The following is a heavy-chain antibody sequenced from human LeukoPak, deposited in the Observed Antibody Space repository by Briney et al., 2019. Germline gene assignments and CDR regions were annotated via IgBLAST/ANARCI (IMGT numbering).Heavy chain of an antibody. V-gene: IGHV3-21*01. CDR2: ISSSSSYI. CDR1: GFTFSSYS. Sequence: PGGSLRLSCAASGFTFSSYSMNWVRQAPGKGLEWVSSISSSSSYIYYADSVKGRFTISRDNAKNSLYLQMNSLRAEDTAVYYCAKDKTAAAGSSAFDIWGQGTMVTVSS. CDR3: AKDKTAAAGSSAFDI. J-gene: IGHJ3*02. D-gene: IGHD6-13*01.